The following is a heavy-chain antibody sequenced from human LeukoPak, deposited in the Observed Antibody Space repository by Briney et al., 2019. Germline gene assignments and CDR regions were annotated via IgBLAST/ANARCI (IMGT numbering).Heavy chain of an antibody. CDR2: TSGSGGTT. V-gene: IGHV3-23*01. CDR1: GFTFSSYA. CDR3: AKDLSGNNNVRTPDF. J-gene: IGHJ4*02. D-gene: IGHD1-14*01. Sequence: GGSLRLSCAASGFTFSSYAMSWVRQAPGKGLEWVSATSGSGGTTYYADSVKGQFTISRDNSKNTLYLQINSLRAEDTALYYCAKDLSGNNNVRTPDFWGQGTLVTVSS.